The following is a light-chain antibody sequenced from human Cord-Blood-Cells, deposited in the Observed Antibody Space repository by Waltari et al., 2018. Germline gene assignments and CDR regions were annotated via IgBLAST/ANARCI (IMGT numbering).Light chain of an antibody. CDR2: GAS. J-gene: IGKJ3*01. CDR1: QRVRSSY. Sequence: EIVLTQSPGTLSLSPGERATLSCRASQRVRSSYLAWYQQKPGQAPRLLIYGASSRATGIPDRFSGSGSGTDFTLTISRLEPEDFAVYYCQQYGSSPFTFGPGTKVDIK. V-gene: IGKV3-20*01. CDR3: QQYGSSPFT.